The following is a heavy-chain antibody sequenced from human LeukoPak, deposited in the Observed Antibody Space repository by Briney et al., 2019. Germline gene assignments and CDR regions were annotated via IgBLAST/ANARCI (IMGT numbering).Heavy chain of an antibody. CDR2: IHTSGST. Sequence: SETLSLTCTVSGGFSSFYYWTWIRQPPGKGLEWIGYIHTSGSTDYSPSLKSRVTMSIDTSKNQFSLRLSSVTAADTAIYYCARPGQSSWWVYFNYWGQGTLVTVSS. CDR1: GGFSSFYY. D-gene: IGHD2-15*01. V-gene: IGHV4-4*09. CDR3: ARPGQSSWWVYFNY. J-gene: IGHJ4*02.